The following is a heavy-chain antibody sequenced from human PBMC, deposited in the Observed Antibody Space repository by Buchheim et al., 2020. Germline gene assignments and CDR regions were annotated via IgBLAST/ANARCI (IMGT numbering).Heavy chain of an antibody. J-gene: IGHJ4*02. CDR1: GFTFSSNG. CDR2: IWYEGTTK. Sequence: QVQLVESGGGVVQPGRALRLSCVASGFTFSSNGMHWVRQAPGKGLEWVAVIWYEGTTKYYADSGKGRFTISRDNSKNTLSLQMNSLRAEDTAVYYCARDRGYYGSGSYSEIDYWGQGTL. V-gene: IGHV3-33*01. CDR3: ARDRGYYGSGSYSEIDY. D-gene: IGHD3-10*01.